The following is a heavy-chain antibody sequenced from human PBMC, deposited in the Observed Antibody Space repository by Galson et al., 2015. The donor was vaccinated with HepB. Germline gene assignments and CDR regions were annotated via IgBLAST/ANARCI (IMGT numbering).Heavy chain of an antibody. J-gene: IGHJ3*02. CDR1: GYTFTSYG. CDR3: ARERADTAMVRGAFDI. CDR2: IIPIFGTA. Sequence: QSGAEGKKPGASVKVSCKASGYTFTSYGISWVRQAPGQGLEWMGGIIPIFGTANYAQKFQGRVTITADESTSTAYMELSSLRSEDTAVYYCARERADTAMVRGAFDIWGQGTMVTVSS. D-gene: IGHD5-18*01. V-gene: IGHV1-69*13.